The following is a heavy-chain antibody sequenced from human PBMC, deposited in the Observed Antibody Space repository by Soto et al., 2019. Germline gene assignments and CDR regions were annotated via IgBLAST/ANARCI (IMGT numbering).Heavy chain of an antibody. Sequence: GESLKISCKGSGYSFTSYWIGWVRQMPGKGLEWMGIIYPGDSDTRYSPSFQGQVTISADKSISTAYLQWSSLKASDTAMYYCARTGRKSGVYARGGMDVWGQGTTVTVSS. D-gene: IGHD2-8*01. CDR2: IYPGDSDT. CDR1: GYSFTSYW. CDR3: ARTGRKSGVYARGGMDV. J-gene: IGHJ6*02. V-gene: IGHV5-51*01.